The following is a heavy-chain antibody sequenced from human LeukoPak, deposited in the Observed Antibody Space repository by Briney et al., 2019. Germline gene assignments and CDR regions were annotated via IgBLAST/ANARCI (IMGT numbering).Heavy chain of an antibody. J-gene: IGHJ3*02. CDR2: IYYSGST. D-gene: IGHD6-13*01. Sequence: SETLSLTCTVSGGSISSGDYYWSWIRQPPGKGLEWIGYIYYSGSTYYNPSLKSRVTISVDTSKNQFSLKLSSVTAADTAVYYCPTTNTGSWYNYGAFEIWGQGTMVPVSS. V-gene: IGHV4-30-4*02. CDR1: GGSISSGDYY. CDR3: PTTNTGSWYNYGAFEI.